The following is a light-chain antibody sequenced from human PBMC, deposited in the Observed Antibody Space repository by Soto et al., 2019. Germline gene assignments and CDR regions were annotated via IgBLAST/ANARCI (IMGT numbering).Light chain of an antibody. CDR1: QSISSY. Sequence: DIQMTQSPSSLSASVGDRVTITCRASQSISSYLNWYQQKPGKAPKLLIYAASSLQSGVPSRFSGCGSVTDFTLTISSLQPEDFATYYCQQSYSTPTFGPGTKVEIK. CDR3: QQSYSTPT. CDR2: AAS. J-gene: IGKJ1*01. V-gene: IGKV1-39*01.